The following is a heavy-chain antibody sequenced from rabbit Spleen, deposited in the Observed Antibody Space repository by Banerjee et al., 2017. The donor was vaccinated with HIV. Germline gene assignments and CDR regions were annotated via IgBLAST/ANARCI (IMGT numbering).Heavy chain of an antibody. Sequence: QEQLVESGGGLVRPEGSLKLSCTASGFSFSNKAVMCWVRQAPGKGLQWIACINAVTGKAVYATWAKGRFTFSKTSSTTLTLQMPSLTAADTATYFCARSYGGDDYVNYYFTLWGPGTLVTVS. D-gene: IGHD6-1*01. J-gene: IGHJ4*01. CDR3: ARSYGGDDYVNYYFTL. V-gene: IGHV1S45*01. CDR2: INAVTGKA. CDR1: GFSFSNKAV.